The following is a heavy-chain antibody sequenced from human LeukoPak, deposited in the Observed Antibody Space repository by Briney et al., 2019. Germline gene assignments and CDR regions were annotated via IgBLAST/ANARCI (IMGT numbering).Heavy chain of an antibody. CDR1: GDSVSSNIAA. CDR3: TSAAAAGTTFRG. CDR2: TYYRSKWYN. D-gene: IGHD3-10*01. V-gene: IGHV6-1*01. Sequence: SQTLSLTCVISGDSVSSNIAAWHWIRQSPSRGLEWLGRTYYRSKWYNDYAVSVKSRITIIPDTSKNQYSLRLNSVTPEDTAVYYCTSAAAAGTTFRGWGQGTLVTVSS. J-gene: IGHJ4*02.